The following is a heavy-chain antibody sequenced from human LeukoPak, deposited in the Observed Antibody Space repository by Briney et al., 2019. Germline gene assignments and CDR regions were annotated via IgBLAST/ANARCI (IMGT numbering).Heavy chain of an antibody. CDR2: MNPNSGNT. CDR3: ARARSNGWDFDY. Sequence: ASVKVSCKASGYTFTSYDINWVRQAAGQGLEWMGWMNPNSGNTGYAQKFQGRVTMTRNTSISTAYMELSSLRSEDTAVYYCARARSNGWDFDYWGQGTLVTVSS. CDR1: GYTFTSYD. D-gene: IGHD6-19*01. V-gene: IGHV1-8*01. J-gene: IGHJ4*02.